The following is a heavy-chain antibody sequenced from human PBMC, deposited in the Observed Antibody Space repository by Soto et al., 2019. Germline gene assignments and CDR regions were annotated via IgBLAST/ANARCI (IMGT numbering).Heavy chain of an antibody. Sequence: PSETLSLTCTVSGGSISSYYWSWIRQPPGKGLEWIGYIYYSGSTNYNPSLKSRVTISVDTSKNQFSLKLSSVTAADTAVYYCARGGRRSPVMDVWGQGTTVTVSS. CDR1: GGSISSYY. CDR2: IYYSGST. V-gene: IGHV4-59*12. CDR3: ARGGRRSPVMDV. J-gene: IGHJ6*02.